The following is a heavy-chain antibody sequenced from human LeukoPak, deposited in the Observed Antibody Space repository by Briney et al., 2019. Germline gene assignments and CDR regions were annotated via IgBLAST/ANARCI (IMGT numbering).Heavy chain of an antibody. CDR2: INPSGGST. CDR3: ARDTPYYYYGMGV. V-gene: IGHV1-46*01. J-gene: IGHJ6*02. Sequence: ASVNVSCKASGYTFTSYYMHWVRQAPGQELEWMGIINPSGGSTSYAQKFQGRVTMTRDTSTSTVYMELSSLRSEDTAVYYCARDTPYYYYGMGVWGQGTTITVSS. CDR1: GYTFTSYY.